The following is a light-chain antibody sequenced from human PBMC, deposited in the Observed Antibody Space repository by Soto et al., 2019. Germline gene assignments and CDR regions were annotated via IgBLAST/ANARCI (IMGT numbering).Light chain of an antibody. CDR1: QNVGNN. J-gene: IGKJ4*01. CDR3: QQSNNWPPLT. Sequence: EIVITHSPATLSFFPVERATLSCRASQNVGNNLVWYQQKPGQPPRLLIYGVSTRATGAPARFSGSGSETDFSLTISSLQIEDFALYYCQQSNNWPPLTFGGGTKVDI. V-gene: IGKV3-15*01. CDR2: GVS.